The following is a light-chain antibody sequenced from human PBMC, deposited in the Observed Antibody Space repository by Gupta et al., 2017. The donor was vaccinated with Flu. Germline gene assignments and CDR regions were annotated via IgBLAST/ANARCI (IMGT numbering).Light chain of an antibody. J-gene: IGKJ4*01. V-gene: IGKV1-5*03. CDR1: QSISTW. CDR2: MAS. CDR3: QQYSRFST. Sequence: DIQMTQSPSTLSASVGDTVTITCRASQSISTWLAWYQQIPGRAPKLLIYMASVLETGVPSRFSGSGAGTEFTLTISSLQPDDFATYYCQQYSRFSTFGGGTKVEIK.